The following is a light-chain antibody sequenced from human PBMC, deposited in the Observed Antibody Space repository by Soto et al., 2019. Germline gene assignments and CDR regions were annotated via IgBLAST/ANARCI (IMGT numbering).Light chain of an antibody. J-gene: IGKJ1*01. V-gene: IGKV1-5*01. CDR3: QQYDTNWT. CDR2: DAS. Sequence: DIQMTQSPSTLSASVGDRVTITCRASQSISTWLAWYQQKPGKAPKLLIYDASSLESGVPSRFSASGSGTEFTLTISRLQPGDFGTYYCQQYDTNWTFGQGTKVEIK. CDR1: QSISTW.